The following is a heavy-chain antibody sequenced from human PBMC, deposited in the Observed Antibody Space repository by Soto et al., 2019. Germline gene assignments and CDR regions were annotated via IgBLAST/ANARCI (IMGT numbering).Heavy chain of an antibody. J-gene: IGHJ4*02. Sequence: QVPLVQSGAEVKKPGASVKVSCKASGYTFTSYGISWVRQAPGQGLEWMGWISAYNGNTNYAQKLQGRVTMTTDTSTSTAYMELRSLRSDDTAVYYCARDLRNFGVWGSYRPLGYWGQGTLVTVSS. D-gene: IGHD3-16*02. V-gene: IGHV1-18*01. CDR3: ARDLRNFGVWGSYRPLGY. CDR2: ISAYNGNT. CDR1: GYTFTSYG.